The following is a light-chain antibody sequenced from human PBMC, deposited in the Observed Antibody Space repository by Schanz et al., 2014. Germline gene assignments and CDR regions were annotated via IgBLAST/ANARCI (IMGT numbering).Light chain of an antibody. CDR2: EVT. V-gene: IGLV2-8*01. J-gene: IGLJ2*01. CDR1: SGDVGGYNY. Sequence: QSALTQPPSASGSPGQSVTISCTGTSGDVGGYNYVSWYQQHPGKAPKLMISEVTRRPSGVPDRFSGSKSGNTASLTVSGLQAEDEADYYCSSYAGSNNRVVFGGGTKLTVL. CDR3: SSYAGSNNRVV.